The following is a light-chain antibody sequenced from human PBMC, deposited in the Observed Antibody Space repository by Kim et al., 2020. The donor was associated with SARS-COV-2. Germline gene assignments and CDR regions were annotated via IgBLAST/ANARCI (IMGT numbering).Light chain of an antibody. CDR2: GNR. Sequence: VTISCSGSSSNIGAGYDVHWYQQLPGTAPKLRIYGNRNRPSGVPDRFSVSKSGTSASLAITGLQAEDEADYYFQSYDSSLSGFYVFGTGTKVTVL. CDR3: QSYDSSLSGFYV. CDR1: SSNIGAGYD. V-gene: IGLV1-40*01. J-gene: IGLJ1*01.